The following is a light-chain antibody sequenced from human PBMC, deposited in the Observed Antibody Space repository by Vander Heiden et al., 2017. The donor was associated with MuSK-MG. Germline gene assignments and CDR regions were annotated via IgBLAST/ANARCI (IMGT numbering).Light chain of an antibody. Sequence: DIVVTQSPDPLAVSLGARATINCKFRKSDLYRPNNNDYLAWYQQKPGQPPSVLIHWASTRESGVPDRFSGSGSGTDFTLTISSLQAEDVAIYYCQQYYSSPYTFGQGTKLEIK. V-gene: IGKV4-1*01. CDR1: KSDLYRPNNNDY. CDR2: WAS. CDR3: QQYYSSPYT. J-gene: IGKJ2*01.